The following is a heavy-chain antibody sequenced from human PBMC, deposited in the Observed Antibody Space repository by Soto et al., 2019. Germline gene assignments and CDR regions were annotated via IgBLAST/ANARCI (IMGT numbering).Heavy chain of an antibody. CDR3: ARAEGVEEGATPGHYG. Sequence: SVQVSCKPSGYSYTGYGISWVRQAPGQGLEGMGWISAYNGNTNYAQNLQGRVTMTKDTSTSTAYMELTSLRADDTAVYYCARAEGVEEGATPGHYG. CDR2: ISAYNGNT. J-gene: IGHJ6*01. D-gene: IGHD1-1*01. CDR1: GYSYTGYG. V-gene: IGHV1-18*01.